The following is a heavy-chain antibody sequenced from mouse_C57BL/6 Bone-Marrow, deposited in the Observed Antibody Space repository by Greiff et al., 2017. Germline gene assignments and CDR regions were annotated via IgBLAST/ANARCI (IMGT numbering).Heavy chain of an antibody. J-gene: IGHJ2*01. V-gene: IGHV1-50*01. CDR2: IDPSDSYT. Sequence: VQLQQPGAELVKPGASVKLSCKASGYTFTSYWMQWVKQRPGQGLEWIGEIDPSDSYTNYTQKFKGKATLTVDTSSSTAYMQLSSLTSEDSAVYYCARHPYWGQGTTRTVSS. CDR1: GYTFTSYW. CDR3: ARHPY.